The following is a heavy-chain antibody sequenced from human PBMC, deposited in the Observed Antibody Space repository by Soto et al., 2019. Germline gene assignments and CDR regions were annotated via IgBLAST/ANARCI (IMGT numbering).Heavy chain of an antibody. D-gene: IGHD2-21*02. CDR3: AHRRVRDLYFDY. CDR1: GFSLSTSGVG. J-gene: IGHJ4*02. V-gene: IGHV2-5*02. CDR2: IYWDDDK. Sequence: QITLKETGPTLVKPTQTLTLTRSFSGFSLSTSGVGVGWIRQPPGKALEWLALIYWDDDKRYNTSLMSRLAVTRDTSKDQVVLTLTDMAPVDTATYYCAHRRVRDLYFDYWGQGTPVTVSS.